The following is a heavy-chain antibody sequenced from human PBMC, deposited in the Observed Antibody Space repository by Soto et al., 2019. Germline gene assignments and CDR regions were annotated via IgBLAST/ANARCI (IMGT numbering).Heavy chain of an antibody. CDR1: GFPFRNYG. Sequence: GGSLRLSCAASGFPFRNYGMHLVRQAPGKGLEWVSSITGSSSYIYYADSVRGRFTISRDNARDSLYLQMSRLRAEDTAVYYCARDLRVGTYFDSWGQGNLVTVSS. CDR2: ITGSSSYI. J-gene: IGHJ4*02. CDR3: ARDLRVGTYFDS. D-gene: IGHD1-26*01. V-gene: IGHV3-21*01.